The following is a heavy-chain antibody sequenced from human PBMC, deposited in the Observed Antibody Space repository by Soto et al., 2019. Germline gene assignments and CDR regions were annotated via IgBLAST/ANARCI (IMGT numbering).Heavy chain of an antibody. Sequence: QLQLQASGPGLVKPSETLSLTCTVSGGSISSSSYYWGWIRQPPGKGLEWIGSIYYSGSTYYHPSLKSRVTITVDTSKNQFSLKQSSVTAADTAVYYCARRLSRRYCYYMDVWGKGTTVTVCS. J-gene: IGHJ6*03. D-gene: IGHD3-10*01. CDR1: GGSISSSSYY. V-gene: IGHV4-39*01. CDR3: ARRLSRRYCYYMDV. CDR2: IYYSGST.